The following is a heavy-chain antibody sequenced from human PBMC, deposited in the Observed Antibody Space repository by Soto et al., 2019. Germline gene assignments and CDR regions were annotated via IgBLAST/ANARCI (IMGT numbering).Heavy chain of an antibody. V-gene: IGHV1-69*11. Sequence: SVKVSCKASGDTFSGYPINWVRQAPGEGLEWMGRIIPVIGTTNDAQRFEGRVTFTADESTNTAYMELRGLLSGDTAVYYCARDGGFGELKYWGPGTLVTVSS. D-gene: IGHD3-10*01. CDR1: GDTFSGYP. CDR2: IIPVIGTT. CDR3: ARDGGFGELKY. J-gene: IGHJ4*02.